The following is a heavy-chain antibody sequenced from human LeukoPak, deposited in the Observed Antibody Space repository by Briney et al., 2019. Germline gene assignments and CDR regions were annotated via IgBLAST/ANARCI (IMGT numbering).Heavy chain of an antibody. CDR2: ISAYNGNT. V-gene: IGHV1-18*01. J-gene: IGHJ6*02. Sequence: ASVKVSCKASGYTFTSYGISWVRQAPGQGLEWMGWISAYNGNTNYAQKLQGRVTMTTDTSTSTAYMELRSLRSHDTAVYYCARDNDIVVVPAATIYYYYGIDVWGQGTTVTVSS. D-gene: IGHD2-2*01. CDR1: GYTFTSYG. CDR3: ARDNDIVVVPAATIYYYYGIDV.